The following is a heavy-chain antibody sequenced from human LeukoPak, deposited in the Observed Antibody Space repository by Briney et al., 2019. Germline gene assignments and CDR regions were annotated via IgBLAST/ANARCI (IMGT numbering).Heavy chain of an antibody. J-gene: IGHJ5*02. CDR2: TSSDGSNK. Sequence: PGGSLRLSCAASGFTFSRYAMHWVRQAPGKGLEWVAVTSSDGSNKDYADSVKGRFTISRDNSKNTLYLQMNSLRAEDTAVYYCARGVVDSSGYYEWFDPWGQGTLVTVSS. CDR1: GFTFSRYA. D-gene: IGHD3-22*01. V-gene: IGHV3-30-3*01. CDR3: ARGVVDSSGYYEWFDP.